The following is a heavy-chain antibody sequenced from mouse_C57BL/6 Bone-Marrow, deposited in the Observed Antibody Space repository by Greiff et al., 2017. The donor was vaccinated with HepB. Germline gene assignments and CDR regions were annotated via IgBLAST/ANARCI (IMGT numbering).Heavy chain of an antibody. CDR3: VRGGNYVYYYAMDY. V-gene: IGHV10-3*01. J-gene: IGHJ4*01. Sequence: EVQRVESGGGLVQPKGSLKLSCAASGFTFNTYAMHWVRQAPGKGLEWVARIRSKSSNYATYYADSVKDRFTISRDDSQSMLYLQMNNLKTEDTAMYYCVRGGNYVYYYAMDYWGQGTSVTVSS. CDR2: IRSKSSNYAT. D-gene: IGHD2-1*01. CDR1: GFTFNTYA.